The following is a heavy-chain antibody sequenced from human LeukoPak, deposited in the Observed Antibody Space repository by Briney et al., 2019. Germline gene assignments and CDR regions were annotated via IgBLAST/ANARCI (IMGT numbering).Heavy chain of an antibody. CDR2: ISSSSSYI. CDR1: GFTFSSYS. V-gene: IGHV3-21*01. J-gene: IGHJ4*02. CDR3: ARASDYYDSSGYDY. D-gene: IGHD3-22*01. Sequence: GGSLRLSCAASGFTFSSYSMNWVRQAPGKGLEWVSSISSSSSYIYYADPVKGRFTISRDNAKNSLYLQMNSLRAEDTAVYYSARASDYYDSSGYDYWGQGTLVTVSS.